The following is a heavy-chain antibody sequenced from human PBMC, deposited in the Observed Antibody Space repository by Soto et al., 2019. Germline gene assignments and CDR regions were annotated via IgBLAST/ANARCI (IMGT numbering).Heavy chain of an antibody. D-gene: IGHD6-13*01. J-gene: IGHJ5*02. CDR1: GFTFSSYG. Sequence: PGGSLRLSCAASGFTFSSYGMHWVRQAPGKGLEWVAVISYDGSNKYYADSVKGRFTISRDNSKNTLYLQMNSLRAEDTAVCYCAKESPYSSSWPPYDPWGQGTLVTVSS. CDR3: AKESPYSSSWPPYDP. V-gene: IGHV3-30*18. CDR2: ISYDGSNK.